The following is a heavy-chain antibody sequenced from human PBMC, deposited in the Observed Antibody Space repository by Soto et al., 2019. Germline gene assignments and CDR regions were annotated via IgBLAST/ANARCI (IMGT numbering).Heavy chain of an antibody. CDR3: THSHDSSVYIFDH. V-gene: IGHV2-5*02. CDR2: IYWDDDK. D-gene: IGHD3-22*01. J-gene: IGHJ4*02. Sequence: QITLKESGPTLVKPTQTLTLTCTFSGLSISTSGRGVGWIRQPPGKALEWLGHIYWDDDKRYSPSLKNRLTITKDTSENQLVLTMTNMDPVDTATYYCTHSHDSSVYIFDHWGQGTLVTAAS. CDR1: GLSISTSGRG.